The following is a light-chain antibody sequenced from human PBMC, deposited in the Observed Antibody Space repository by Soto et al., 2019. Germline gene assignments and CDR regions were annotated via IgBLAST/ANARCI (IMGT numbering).Light chain of an antibody. V-gene: IGKV1D-12*01. J-gene: IGKJ5*01. CDR2: AAS. CDR1: QGISSW. CDR3: QQTNTFPST. Sequence: DIQMTQSPSSVSASVGDRVNITCRASQGISSWVAWYQQKPGKAPKLLIYAASSLQGGVPSRFSGSGSGTDFTLTITSLQPEDFATYYCQQTNTFPSTFGQGTRLEIK.